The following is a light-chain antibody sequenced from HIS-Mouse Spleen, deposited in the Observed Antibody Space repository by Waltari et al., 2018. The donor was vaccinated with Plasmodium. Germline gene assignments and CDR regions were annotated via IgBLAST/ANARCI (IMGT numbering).Light chain of an antibody. V-gene: IGKV3-15*01. CDR2: GAS. CDR1: QSVISN. J-gene: IGKJ3*01. CDR3: QQYNNWSFT. Sequence: EIVMTQSPATLSVSPGERATLSCRASQSVISNLAWYHQKPGQAPRLLIYGASTRATGIPARFSGSGSGTEFTLTISSLQSEDFAVYYCQQYNNWSFTFGPGTKVDIK.